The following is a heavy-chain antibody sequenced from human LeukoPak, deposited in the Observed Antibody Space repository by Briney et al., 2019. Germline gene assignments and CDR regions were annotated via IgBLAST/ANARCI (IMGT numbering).Heavy chain of an antibody. V-gene: IGHV3-23*01. CDR1: RFIFSTYS. CDR3: AKDAAAVTGRRAGFYY. D-gene: IGHD6-19*01. J-gene: IGHJ4*02. CDR2: ISDGGTNT. Sequence: PGGSLRLSCAASRFIFSTYSMSWVRQAPGKGPEWVSSISDGGTNTYYADSVKGRFTISRDNSKNTLSLQMNNLRDEDTAVYYCAKDAAAVTGRRAGFYYWGQGTLVTVSS.